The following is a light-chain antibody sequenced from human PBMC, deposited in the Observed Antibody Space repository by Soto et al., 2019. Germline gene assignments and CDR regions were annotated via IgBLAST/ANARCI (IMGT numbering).Light chain of an antibody. CDR3: SSSAGALTFYV. Sequence: AYPRVSVTILCPGTSIDFGTYTLVSWYQQHPGKAPKLVIYEVNKRPAGVSKRFSGSKSGDTASLTISGLQAEDEDDYYCSSSAGALTFYV. J-gene: IGLJ1*01. CDR2: EVN. CDR1: SIDFGTYTL. V-gene: IGLV2-23*02.